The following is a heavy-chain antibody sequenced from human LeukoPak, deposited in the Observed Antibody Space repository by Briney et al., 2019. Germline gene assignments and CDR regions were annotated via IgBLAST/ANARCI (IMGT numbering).Heavy chain of an antibody. CDR2: IYYSGST. CDR1: GGSISSHY. CDR3: AREGPYDFWSGYLNWFDP. Sequence: SETLSLTCTVSGGSISSHYWSWIRQPPGKGLEWIGYIYYSGSTNYNPSLKSRVTISVDTSKNQFSLKLSSVTAADTAVYYCAREGPYDFWSGYLNWFDPWGQGTLVTVSS. D-gene: IGHD3-3*01. V-gene: IGHV4-59*11. J-gene: IGHJ5*02.